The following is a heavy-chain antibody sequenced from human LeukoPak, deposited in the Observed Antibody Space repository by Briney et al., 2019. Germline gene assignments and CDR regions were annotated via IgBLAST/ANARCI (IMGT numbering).Heavy chain of an antibody. CDR3: ARYFYGGYAGVDS. V-gene: IGHV4-59*08. CDR1: GGSISSYY. J-gene: IGHJ5*01. D-gene: IGHD4-23*01. CDR2: IFYSGSTTY. Sequence: SETLSPTCTVSGGSISSYYWSWIRQPPGKGLERIGHIFYSGSTTYNYNPSLKSRVTISLDTSKNQFSLKLSSVTAADTAVYYCARYFYGGYAGVDSWGQGTLVTVSS.